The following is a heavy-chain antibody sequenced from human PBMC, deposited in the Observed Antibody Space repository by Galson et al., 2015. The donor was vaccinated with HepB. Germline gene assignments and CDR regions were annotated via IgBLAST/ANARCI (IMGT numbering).Heavy chain of an antibody. CDR3: AKKGATVPGKDWFDP. D-gene: IGHD3-16*01. Sequence: SLRLSCAASGFTFSNSAMHWVRQAPGKGLEGVAVTSYDGRNKYYADSVKGRFTISRDNSQNTVYLQMNSLRAEDTAVYYCAKKGATVPGKDWFDPWGQGTLVTVSS. J-gene: IGHJ5*02. CDR2: TSYDGRNK. CDR1: GFTFSNSA. V-gene: IGHV3-30-3*02.